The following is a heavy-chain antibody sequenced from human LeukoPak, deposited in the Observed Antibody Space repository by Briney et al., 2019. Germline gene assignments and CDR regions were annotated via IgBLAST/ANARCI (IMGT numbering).Heavy chain of an antibody. J-gene: IGHJ4*02. Sequence: GSSVKVSFKASGGTFSSYAISWVRQAPGHGREWMGRIIPIFGTANYAQKFQGRVAITTDDSTSTAYMELSSLRSEDTAVYYCASAGYYYGSGSYYNGPFDYWGQGTLVTVSS. CDR3: ASAGYYYGSGSYYNGPFDY. CDR2: IIPIFGTA. CDR1: GGTFSSYA. D-gene: IGHD3-10*01. V-gene: IGHV1-69*05.